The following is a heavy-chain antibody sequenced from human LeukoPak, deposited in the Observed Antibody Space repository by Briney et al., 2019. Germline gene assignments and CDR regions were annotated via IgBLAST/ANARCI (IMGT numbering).Heavy chain of an antibody. CDR3: AGGSRGDIVVVPAAMSGMDV. CDR1: GGSFSGYY. CDR2: INHSGST. D-gene: IGHD2-2*01. Sequence: KPSETLSLTCAVYGGSFSGYYWSWIRQPPGKGLEWIGEINHSGSTNYNPSLKSRVTISVDTSKNQFSLKLSSVTAADTAVYYCAGGSRGDIVVVPAAMSGMDVWGQGTTVTVSS. J-gene: IGHJ6*02. V-gene: IGHV4-34*01.